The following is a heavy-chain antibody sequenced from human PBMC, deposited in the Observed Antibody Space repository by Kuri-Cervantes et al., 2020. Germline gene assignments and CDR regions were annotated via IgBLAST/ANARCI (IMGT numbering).Heavy chain of an antibody. D-gene: IGHD5-24*01. J-gene: IGHJ6*02. CDR3: ARSLRAYYWYGMDV. Sequence: GGSLRLSCAAAGFIFDDYAMHWVRQAPGKGLEWVSGISWNSGSIGYADSVKGRFTISRDNAKNSLYLQMNSLRAEDTALYYCARSLRAYYWYGMDVWGQGTTVTVSS. CDR1: GFIFDDYA. CDR2: ISWNSGSI. V-gene: IGHV3-9*01.